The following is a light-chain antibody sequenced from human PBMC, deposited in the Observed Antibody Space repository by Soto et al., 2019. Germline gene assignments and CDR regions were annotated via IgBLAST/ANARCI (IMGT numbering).Light chain of an antibody. CDR3: SSITGSNYV. V-gene: IGLV2-14*03. Sequence: QSALTQPSSVSGSPGQSITISCTGTISDVGGYNFVSWYQQYPGKAPKLMICDVSNRPSGVSNRFSGSKSGNTASLTISGLQAEDEADYYCSSITGSNYVFGTGTKLTVL. CDR2: DVS. CDR1: ISDVGGYNF. J-gene: IGLJ1*01.